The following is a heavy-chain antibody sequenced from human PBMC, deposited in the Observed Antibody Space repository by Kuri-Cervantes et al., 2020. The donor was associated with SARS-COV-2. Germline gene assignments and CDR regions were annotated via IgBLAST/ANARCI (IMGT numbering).Heavy chain of an antibody. V-gene: IGHV1-2*02. D-gene: IGHD3-22*01. CDR2: INPKSGGT. J-gene: IGHJ4*02. CDR3: ARAIRDYYDSSAYFDY. Sequence: ASVKVSCKASGYTFTGYYMHWVRQAPGQGLEWMGWINPKSGGTNYAQKFQGRVTMTRDTSISTAYLQWSSLKASDTAMYYCARAIRDYYDSSAYFDYRGQGTLVTVSS. CDR1: GYTFTGYY.